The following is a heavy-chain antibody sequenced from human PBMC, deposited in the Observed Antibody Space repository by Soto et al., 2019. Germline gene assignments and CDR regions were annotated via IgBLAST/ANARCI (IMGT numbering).Heavy chain of an antibody. CDR2: IYDNGST. D-gene: IGHD3-16*01. CDR1: GDSISDYN. J-gene: IGHJ4*02. V-gene: IGHV4-59*08. CDR3: ARRGGVFDF. Sequence: QVQLLESGPGLVKPSETLSLSCTVSGDSISDYNWSWIRQPPGKRLEWIGVIYDNGSTSYNPSLQSRVTISVDTSTNQFSLKLRSVPAADTAIYYCARRGGVFDFWGQGTLVSVSS.